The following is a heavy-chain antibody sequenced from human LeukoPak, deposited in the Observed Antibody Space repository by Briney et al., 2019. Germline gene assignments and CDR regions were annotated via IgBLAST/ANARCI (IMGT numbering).Heavy chain of an antibody. CDR1: GFTVSSNY. J-gene: IGHJ4*02. V-gene: IGHV3-7*01. Sequence: GGSLRLSCAASGFTVSSNYMSWVRQAPGKGLEWVANIKQDGSEKHYVDSVKGRFTISRDNAKNSLYMQMNSLRAEDTAVYYCARGWRRSGYDSDDFDYWGQGTLVTVSS. D-gene: IGHD5-12*01. CDR3: ARGWRRSGYDSDDFDY. CDR2: IKQDGSEK.